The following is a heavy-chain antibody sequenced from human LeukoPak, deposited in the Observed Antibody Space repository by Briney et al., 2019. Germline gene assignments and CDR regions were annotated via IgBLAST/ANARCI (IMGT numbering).Heavy chain of an antibody. CDR1: GYRFSDYW. Sequence: GESLKISCKGSGYRFSDYWIGWVRRMPGKGLVWMGIIYPDDSDTRYSPSFQGQVTFSADKSTSTAYLQWSSLKASDTAMYYCAKYYYDRSVGPFDYWGQGTLVTVSS. J-gene: IGHJ4*02. CDR2: IYPDDSDT. V-gene: IGHV5-51*01. CDR3: AKYYYDRSVGPFDY. D-gene: IGHD3-22*01.